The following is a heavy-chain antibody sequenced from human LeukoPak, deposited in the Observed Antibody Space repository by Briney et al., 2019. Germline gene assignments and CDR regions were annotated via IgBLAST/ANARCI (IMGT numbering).Heavy chain of an antibody. CDR2: IYYSGST. D-gene: IGHD1-26*01. V-gene: IGHV4-39*01. J-gene: IGHJ4*02. CDR3: ARHAAGGSYSPYYFDY. CDR1: GGSISSSSYY. Sequence: KTLETLSLTCTVSGGSISSSSYYWGWIRQPPGKGLEWIGSIYYSGSTYYNPSLKSRVTISVDTSKNQFSLKLSSVTAADTAVYYCARHAAGGSYSPYYFDYWGQGTLVTVSS.